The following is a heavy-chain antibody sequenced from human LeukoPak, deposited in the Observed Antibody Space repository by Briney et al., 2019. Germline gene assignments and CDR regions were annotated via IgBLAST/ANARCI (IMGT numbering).Heavy chain of an antibody. J-gene: IGHJ4*02. D-gene: IGHD3-10*01. CDR1: EFTFSSHG. CDR2: IWYDGSNK. V-gene: IGHV3-33*06. Sequence: GRSLRLSCAASEFTFSSHGMHWVRQAPGKGLEWVAVIWYDGSNKYYVDSVKGRFTISRDNSKNTLYLQMNSLRAEDTAVYYCAKDVNVGGDYFDYWGQGTLVTVSS. CDR3: AKDVNVGGDYFDY.